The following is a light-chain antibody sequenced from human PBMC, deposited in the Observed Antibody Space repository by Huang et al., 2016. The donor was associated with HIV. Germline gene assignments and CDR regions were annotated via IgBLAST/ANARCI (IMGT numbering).Light chain of an antibody. Sequence: EIVLTQSPATLSLSPGERATLSCRASQSISSYLAWYQKKPGQAPRLLIYDASSRATASPARFSGSGSGTDFTLTISSLEPEDFAVYYCQQRSNWPLTFGGGTKVEV. CDR3: QQRSNWPLT. V-gene: IGKV3-11*01. CDR1: QSISSY. J-gene: IGKJ4*01. CDR2: DAS.